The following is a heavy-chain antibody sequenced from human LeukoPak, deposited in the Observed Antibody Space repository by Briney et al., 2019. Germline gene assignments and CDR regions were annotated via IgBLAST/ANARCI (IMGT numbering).Heavy chain of an antibody. CDR3: ARHATYCSNTNCFSFDY. V-gene: IGHV4-39*01. Sequence: SETLSLTCGVSGGSISSTNWWSWVRQPPGQGLEWIASIFYRGNTYYSPTLKSRLTISADTSKNQFSLNLSSVTAADTAVYFCARHATYCSNTNCFSFDYWGQGTLVIVSS. CDR2: IFYRGNT. D-gene: IGHD2-2*01. J-gene: IGHJ4*02. CDR1: GGSISSTNW.